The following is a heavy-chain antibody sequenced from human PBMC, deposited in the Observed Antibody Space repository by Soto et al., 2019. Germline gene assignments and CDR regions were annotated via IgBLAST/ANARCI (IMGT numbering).Heavy chain of an antibody. Sequence: QVQLVQSGAEVRKPGASVKVSCKASGYTFSTSGMSWLRQAPGQGLEWMGWISTYNGDTNDAPKFQDRVTMTSDTSPSTVYMELRRLRSDDTAVYYCARAGAAPYYYYGMDVWGQGTRVTVSS. D-gene: IGHD2-15*01. J-gene: IGHJ6*02. CDR3: ARAGAAPYYYYGMDV. V-gene: IGHV1-18*01. CDR2: ISTYNGDT. CDR1: GYTFSTSG.